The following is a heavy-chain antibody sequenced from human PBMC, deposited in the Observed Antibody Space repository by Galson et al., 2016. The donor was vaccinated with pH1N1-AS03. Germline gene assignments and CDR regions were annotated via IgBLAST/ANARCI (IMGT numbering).Heavy chain of an antibody. D-gene: IGHD2/OR15-2a*01. V-gene: IGHV3-23*01. Sequence: LSCAASGFTFSGYAMNWVRQAPGKGLEWVSGVSTNGRRTFHADSVKGRFTISRDNSKNTLYLQMNSLRVEDAAVYYCAKGGIYNREGLGGSWGQGTLVAVSS. CDR2: VSTNGRRT. CDR1: GFTFSGYA. CDR3: AKGGIYNREGLGGS. J-gene: IGHJ5*02.